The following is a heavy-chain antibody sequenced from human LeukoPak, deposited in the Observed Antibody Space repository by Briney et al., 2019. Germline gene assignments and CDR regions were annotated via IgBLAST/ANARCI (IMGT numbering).Heavy chain of an antibody. CDR3: AKDQGFGIAWPDTLDY. CDR1: GFTFSDYG. J-gene: IGHJ4*02. D-gene: IGHD3-16*01. CDR2: ISYDGTNK. Sequence: GRSLRLSCAASGFTFSDYGMHWVRQAPGRGLEWVALISYDGTNKYYADSVKDRFTISRDNSKITLFLQMNSLRTKDTAVYYCAKDQGFGIAWPDTLDYWGQGNLVIVSS. V-gene: IGHV3-30*18.